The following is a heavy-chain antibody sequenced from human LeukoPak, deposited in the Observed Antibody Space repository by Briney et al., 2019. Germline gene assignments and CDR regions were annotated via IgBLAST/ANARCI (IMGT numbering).Heavy chain of an antibody. V-gene: IGHV4-59*08. J-gene: IGHJ3*02. CDR3: ARRRETIAARGAFDI. D-gene: IGHD6-6*01. CDR2: IYYSGST. Sequence: SETLSLTCTVSGGSISSYYWSWIRQPPGKGLEWIGYIYYSGSTNYNPSLKSRVTISVDTSKNQFSLKLSSVTAADTAVYYCARRRETIAARGAFDIWGQGTMVTVSS. CDR1: GGSISSYY.